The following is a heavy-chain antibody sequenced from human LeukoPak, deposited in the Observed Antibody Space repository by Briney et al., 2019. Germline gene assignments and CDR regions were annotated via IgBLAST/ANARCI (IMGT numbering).Heavy chain of an antibody. CDR3: ARGQLSFDY. CDR1: GYTLTELS. V-gene: IGHV1-69*06. CDR2: IIPIFGTA. D-gene: IGHD5-18*01. Sequence: SVKVSCKVSGYTLTELSMHWVRQAPGQGLEWMGGIIPIFGTANYAQKFQGRVTITADKSTSTAYMELSSLRSEDTAVYYCARGQLSFDYWGQGTLVTVSS. J-gene: IGHJ4*02.